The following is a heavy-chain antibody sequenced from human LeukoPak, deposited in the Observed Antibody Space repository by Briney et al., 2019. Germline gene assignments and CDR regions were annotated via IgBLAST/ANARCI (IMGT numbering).Heavy chain of an antibody. D-gene: IGHD2-15*01. CDR1: GFTFSNFA. J-gene: IGHJ6*03. Sequence: GALRLSCAASGFTFSNFAMSWVRQAPGRGLEWIGYIYYSGSTNYNPSLKSRVTISVDTSKNQVSLKLSSVTAADTAVYYCARGRILRIAKYYMDVWGKGTTVTISS. V-gene: IGHV4-59*01. CDR2: IYYSGST. CDR3: ARGRILRIAKYYMDV.